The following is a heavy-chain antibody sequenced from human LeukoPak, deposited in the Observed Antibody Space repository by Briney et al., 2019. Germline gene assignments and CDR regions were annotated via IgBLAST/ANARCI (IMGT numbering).Heavy chain of an antibody. CDR3: AKDWRWQQPIYGMNV. D-gene: IGHD6-13*01. CDR2: ISYDGSHE. J-gene: IGHJ6*02. V-gene: IGHV3-30*18. Sequence: GRSLRLSCVASGFSFSNYGMPWVRQAPGKGLEWVAFISYDGSHEYYTDSVKGRFTISRDNSKNTLFLQMNSLRPEDTAIYYCAKDWRWQQPIYGMNVWGQGTTVTVSS. CDR1: GFSFSNYG.